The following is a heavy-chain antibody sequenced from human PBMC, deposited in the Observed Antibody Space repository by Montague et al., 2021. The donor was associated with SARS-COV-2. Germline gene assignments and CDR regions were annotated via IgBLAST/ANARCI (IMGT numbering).Heavy chain of an antibody. Sequence: SETLSLTCTVSGVSVTDYYWSWIRQPPGKGLEWVEDVLYNKGTNFNPSLKSRVAISVDTSKNQFSLRLTSVTAADTASYFCVRHPHYDGLNGRPDFWVQGTLVTVSS. D-gene: IGHD3-9*01. CDR3: VRHPHYDGLNGRPDF. J-gene: IGHJ4*02. CDR2: VLYNKGT. CDR1: GVSVTDYY. V-gene: IGHV4-59*08.